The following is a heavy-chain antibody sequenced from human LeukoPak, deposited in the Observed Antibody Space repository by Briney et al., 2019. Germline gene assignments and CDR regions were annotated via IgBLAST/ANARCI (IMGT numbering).Heavy chain of an antibody. CDR3: ARSTTHPYYNYMDV. D-gene: IGHD4-17*01. J-gene: IGHJ6*03. Sequence: PGGSLRLSCVASGFTFSSYWMHWVRQAPGEGLVWVSRINSDGSTTTYADSVKGRFTISRDNAKNTLYLQMNSLRVEDTAVYYXARSTTHPYYNYMDVWGKGTTVTLSS. CDR2: INSDGSTT. V-gene: IGHV3-74*01. CDR1: GFTFSSYW.